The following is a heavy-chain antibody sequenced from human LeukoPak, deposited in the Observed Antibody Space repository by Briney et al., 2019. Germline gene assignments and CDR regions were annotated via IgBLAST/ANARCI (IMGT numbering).Heavy chain of an antibody. CDR2: ISYDGSYK. J-gene: IGHJ4*02. CDR1: GFTFSSYA. V-gene: IGHV3-30-3*01. CDR3: ARDLVSGMSIAAAGN. Sequence: GRSLRLSCAASGFTFSSYAIHWVRQAPGKGLEWVAVISYDGSYKYYADSVKGRFTISRDNSKNTLYLQMNSLRAEDTAVYYCARDLVSGMSIAAAGNWGQGTLVTVSS. D-gene: IGHD6-13*01.